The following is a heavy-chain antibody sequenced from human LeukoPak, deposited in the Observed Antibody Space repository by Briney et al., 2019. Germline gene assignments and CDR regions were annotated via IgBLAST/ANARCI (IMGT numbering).Heavy chain of an antibody. J-gene: IGHJ4*02. Sequence: PSETLSLTCTVSGGSISSYYWSWIRQPAGKGLEWIGRIYTSGSTNYNPSLKSRVTMSVDTSKNQFSLKLSSVPAADTAVYYCARDRVDPSYYDSSGYDGFDYWGQGTLVTVSS. CDR1: GGSISSYY. V-gene: IGHV4-4*07. D-gene: IGHD3-22*01. CDR2: IYTSGST. CDR3: ARDRVDPSYYDSSGYDGFDY.